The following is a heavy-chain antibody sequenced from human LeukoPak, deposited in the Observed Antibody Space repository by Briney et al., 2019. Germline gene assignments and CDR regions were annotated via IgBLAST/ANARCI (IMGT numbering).Heavy chain of an antibody. Sequence: GGSLRLSCAASGFTFSNYWMHWVRQAPGKGLVWVSRIHSDGSATYYADSVRGRFTISRDNAKNTLYLQMNSLRAEDTAVYYCARSVFSANSRGLDYWGQGILVTVSS. CDR2: IHSDGSAT. D-gene: IGHD4/OR15-4a*01. CDR1: GFTFSNYW. CDR3: ARSVFSANSRGLDY. V-gene: IGHV3-74*01. J-gene: IGHJ4*02.